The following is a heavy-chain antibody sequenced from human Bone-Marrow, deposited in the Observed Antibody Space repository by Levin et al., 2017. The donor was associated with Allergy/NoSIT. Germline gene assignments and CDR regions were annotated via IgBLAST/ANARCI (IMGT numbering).Heavy chain of an antibody. J-gene: IGHJ4*02. V-gene: IGHV1-3*01. CDR3: ARDSLIHNYDSSGYYYDY. CDR1: GYSFSSNV. CDR2: INAGDGNT. D-gene: IGHD3-22*01. Sequence: GASVKVSCKASGYSFSSNVIHWARQAPGQRLEWMGWINAGDGNTKYSQKFQGRVTITRDTSASTAYMELSSLRSEDTAVYYCARDSLIHNYDSSGYYYDYWGQGTLVSVSS.